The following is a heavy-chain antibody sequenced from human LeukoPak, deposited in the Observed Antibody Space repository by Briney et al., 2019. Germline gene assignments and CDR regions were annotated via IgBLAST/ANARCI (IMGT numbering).Heavy chain of an antibody. J-gene: IGHJ4*02. Sequence: SETLSLTCTVPGDSISSYYWSWIRQPPGKGLEWIGHFYNSGSTNYNPSLKSRVTISVDTSKNQFSLKLNSVTAADTAVYYCARHCSGGTCYSDFDYWGQGTLVTVSS. CDR1: GDSISSYY. V-gene: IGHV4-59*08. D-gene: IGHD2-15*01. CDR2: FYNSGST. CDR3: ARHCSGGTCYSDFDY.